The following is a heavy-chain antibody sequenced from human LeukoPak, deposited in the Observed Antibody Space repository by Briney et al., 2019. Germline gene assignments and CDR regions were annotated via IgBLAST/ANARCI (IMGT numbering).Heavy chain of an antibody. CDR2: IRSSGTT. CDR3: TRDRFYVWFDP. CDR1: GFTFSSYS. D-gene: IGHD3-16*01. Sequence: PGGSLRLSCAASGFTFSSYSMNWVRQAPGKGLQWIGFIRSSGTTQYAASVKGRFTISRDDSKSIAYPQMNSLKTEDTAVYYCTRDRFYVWFDPWGQGTLVTVSS. J-gene: IGHJ5*02. V-gene: IGHV3-49*04.